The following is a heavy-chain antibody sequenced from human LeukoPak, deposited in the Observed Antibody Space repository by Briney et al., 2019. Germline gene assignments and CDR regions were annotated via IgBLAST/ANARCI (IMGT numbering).Heavy chain of an antibody. D-gene: IGHD3-3*01. Sequence: GGSLRLSCAASGFTFSRYSMNWVRQAPGKGLEWVSYISSSSSTIYYADSVKGRFTISRDNAKNSLYLQMNSLRAEDTAVYYCARDLECLLSYFDYWGQGTLVTVSS. CDR3: ARDLECLLSYFDY. J-gene: IGHJ4*02. V-gene: IGHV3-48*01. CDR2: ISSSSSTI. CDR1: GFTFSRYS.